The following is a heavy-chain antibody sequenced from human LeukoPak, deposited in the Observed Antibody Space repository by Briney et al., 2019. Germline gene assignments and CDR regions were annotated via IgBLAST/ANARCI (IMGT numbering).Heavy chain of an antibody. CDR2: IIPVSGTT. Sequence: GASVKVSCKASGGTLSNHAVSWVRQAPGQGLEWMGRIIPVSGTTNYAQKFQGRVTITTDESTSTAYMELSSLRSEDTAVYYCARVVAYYYGSGSHDAFDIWGQGTMVTVSS. CDR3: ARVVAYYYGSGSHDAFDI. J-gene: IGHJ3*02. D-gene: IGHD3-10*01. V-gene: IGHV1-69*05. CDR1: GGTLSNHA.